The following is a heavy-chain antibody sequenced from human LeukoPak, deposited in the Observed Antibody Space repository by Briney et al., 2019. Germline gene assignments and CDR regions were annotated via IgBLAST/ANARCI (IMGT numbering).Heavy chain of an antibody. J-gene: IGHJ6*02. CDR1: GFTFSSYA. CDR3: ARDPPPIALFGVGWGMDV. CDR2: ISYDGSNK. D-gene: IGHD3-3*01. V-gene: IGHV3-30-3*01. Sequence: QPGRSLRLSCAASGFTFSSYAMHWVRQAPGKGLEWVAVISYDGSNKYYADSVKGRFTISRDNSKNTLYLQMNSLRAEDTAVYYWARDPPPIALFGVGWGMDVWGQGTTVTVSS.